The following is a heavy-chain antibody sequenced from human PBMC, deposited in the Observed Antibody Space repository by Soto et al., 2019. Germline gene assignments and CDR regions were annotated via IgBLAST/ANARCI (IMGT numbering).Heavy chain of an antibody. CDR2: IGPESGAT. D-gene: IGHD1-26*01. CDR1: GYTFSDYY. Sequence: ASVKVSCKASGYTFSDYYIHWIRQAPGQGLEWMGEIGPESGATRYAQRFQGRVTMTRDMSITTVYMELNNLSPDDTAVYYCGRGRSGQIVVFYWGQGTPVTV. CDR3: GRGRSGQIVVFY. V-gene: IGHV1-2*02. J-gene: IGHJ4*02.